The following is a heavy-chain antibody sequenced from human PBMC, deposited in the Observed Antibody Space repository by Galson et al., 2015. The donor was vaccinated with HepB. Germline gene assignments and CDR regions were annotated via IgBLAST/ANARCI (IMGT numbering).Heavy chain of an antibody. V-gene: IGHV3-30*02. Sequence: SLRLSCAASGFTVSDHYMDWVRQVPGKGLEWVAFIGSDGSTRSYADSVKGRFTISRDKSKNTLYVQMDSLRAEDTAVYYCATGADYCFVNWGQGTLVTVSS. CDR1: GFTVSDHY. CDR3: ATGADYCFVN. J-gene: IGHJ4*02. CDR2: IGSDGSTR.